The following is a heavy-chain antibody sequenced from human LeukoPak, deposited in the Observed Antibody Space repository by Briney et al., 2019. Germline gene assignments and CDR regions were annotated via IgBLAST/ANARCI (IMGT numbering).Heavy chain of an antibody. D-gene: IGHD6-19*01. CDR1: GYSISSGYY. CDR2: IYHSGST. J-gene: IGHJ4*02. CDR3: ATRRGGWYTRDY. V-gene: IGHV4-38-2*02. Sequence: SETLSLTCTASGYSISSGYYWGWIRQPPGKGLEWIGSIYHSGSTYYNPSLKSRVTISVDTSKNQFSLKLSSVTAADTAVYYCATRRGGWYTRDYWGQGTLVTVSS.